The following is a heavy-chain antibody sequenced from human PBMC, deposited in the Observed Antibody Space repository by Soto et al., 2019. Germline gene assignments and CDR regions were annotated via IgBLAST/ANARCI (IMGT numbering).Heavy chain of an antibody. Sequence: GSVKVSFKASGYPFTSYGISLVRRAPGQGLEWMGWISAYNGNTNYAQKLHGRVTMTTDTSTSTAYMELRSLRSYDTALYYCARAPAKGYSYGPVYYWGQGTMVTVSS. CDR3: ARAPAKGYSYGPVYY. CDR1: GYPFTSYG. V-gene: IGHV1-18*04. J-gene: IGHJ4*02. D-gene: IGHD5-18*01. CDR2: ISAYNGNT.